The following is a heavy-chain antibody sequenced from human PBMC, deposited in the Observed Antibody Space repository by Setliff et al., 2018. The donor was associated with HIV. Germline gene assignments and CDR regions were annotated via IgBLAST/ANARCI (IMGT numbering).Heavy chain of an antibody. D-gene: IGHD6-19*01. CDR3: ARRPAGAVAGGYGMDV. J-gene: IGHJ6*02. V-gene: IGHV4-38-2*01. CDR2: IYHSGST. CDR1: NYSISSAYY. Sequence: SETLSLTCAVSNYSISSAYYWGWIRHPPGKGLEWIGSIYHSGSTYYNPSLKSRVTISVDMSKNQFSLKLSSVTAADTAVYYCARRPAGAVAGGYGMDVWGQGTTVTVSS.